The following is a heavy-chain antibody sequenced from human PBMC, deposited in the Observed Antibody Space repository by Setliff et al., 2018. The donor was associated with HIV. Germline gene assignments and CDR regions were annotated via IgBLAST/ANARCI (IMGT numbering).Heavy chain of an antibody. J-gene: IGHJ4*02. D-gene: IGHD6-13*01. CDR1: GESFSDDY. CDR3: ARSPSYRSSWEYYFDY. V-gene: IGHV4-34*01. Sequence: SETLSLTCAVYGESFSDDYWSWIRQPPGWGPEWIGEINHSGTTNYNPSLMGRLNISVDTSKRQFSLDLNSVTAADTAVYYCARSPSYRSSWEYYFDYWGQGILVTVSS. CDR2: INHSGTT.